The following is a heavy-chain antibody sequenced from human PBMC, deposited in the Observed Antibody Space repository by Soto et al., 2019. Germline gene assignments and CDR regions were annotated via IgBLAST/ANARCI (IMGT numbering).Heavy chain of an antibody. CDR1: GFTFSNYA. Sequence: GSLRLSCTASGFTFSNYAMSWVRQAPGKGLEWVSSVRGSTSSSIYYADSVKGRFTISRDNSKNTLSLQMNSLRAEDTAQYYCATGYRSAYGPFDSWGQGTLVTVSS. CDR3: ATGYRSAYGPFDS. V-gene: IGHV3-23*01. CDR2: VRGSTSSSI. J-gene: IGHJ4*02. D-gene: IGHD5-12*01.